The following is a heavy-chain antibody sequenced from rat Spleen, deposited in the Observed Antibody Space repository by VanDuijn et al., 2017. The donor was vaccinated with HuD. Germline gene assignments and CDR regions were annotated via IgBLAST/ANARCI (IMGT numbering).Heavy chain of an antibody. CDR2: ITSGDSNT. CDR1: GFSFRDYA. J-gene: IGHJ3*01. D-gene: IGHD4-3*01. CDR3: ANAEFGVGWFAY. V-gene: IGHV5-17*01. Sequence: EVQLVESGGGLVQPGRSLKLSCAASGFSFRDYAMAWVRQAPKKGLEWVATITSGDSNTYYPDSVKGRFTISRDNATSTLYLQMDSLRSEDTATYYCANAEFGVGWFAYWGQGTLVTVSS.